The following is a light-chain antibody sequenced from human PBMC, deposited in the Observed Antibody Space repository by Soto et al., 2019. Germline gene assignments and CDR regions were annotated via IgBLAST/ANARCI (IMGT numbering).Light chain of an antibody. Sequence: AIQWTQSPTSLSASVGDRVTITCRASQSISNYLNWYQQKPGKAPKLLIYDASSLESGVPSRFSGSASGTEFTLTISSLQPDDVATYYCQQYRTFGQGTKVDNK. CDR3: QQYRT. CDR2: DAS. V-gene: IGKV1-13*02. J-gene: IGKJ2*01. CDR1: QSISNY.